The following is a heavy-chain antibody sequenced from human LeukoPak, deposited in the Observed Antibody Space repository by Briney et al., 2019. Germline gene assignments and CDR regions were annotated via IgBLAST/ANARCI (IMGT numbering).Heavy chain of an antibody. CDR3: APREDSSGCC. Sequence: GRSLRLSCAASGFTFSSYGMHWVRQAPGKGLEWVSSISSSSSYIYYADSVKGRFTISRDNAKNSLYLQMNSLRAEDTAVYYCAPREDSSGCCWGQGTLVTVSS. CDR2: ISSSSSYI. V-gene: IGHV3-21*01. D-gene: IGHD6-19*01. J-gene: IGHJ4*02. CDR1: GFTFSSYG.